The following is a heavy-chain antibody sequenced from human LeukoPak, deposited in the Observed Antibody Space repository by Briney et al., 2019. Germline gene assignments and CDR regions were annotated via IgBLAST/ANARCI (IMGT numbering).Heavy chain of an antibody. CDR1: GFTFSSYS. V-gene: IGHV3-23*01. CDR3: AKRGRSGWSGNWFDP. CDR2: ISESGTST. Sequence: GGSLRLSCAASGFTFSSYSTNWVRQAPGKGLEWVSTISESGTSTYYVDSVKGRFTISRDNSKNTLFLQMNGLRAEDTAVYYCAKRGRSGWSGNWFDPWGQGTLVTVSS. D-gene: IGHD6-19*01. J-gene: IGHJ5*02.